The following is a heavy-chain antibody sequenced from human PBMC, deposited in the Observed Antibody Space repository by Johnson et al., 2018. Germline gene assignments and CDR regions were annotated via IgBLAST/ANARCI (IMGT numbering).Heavy chain of an antibody. V-gene: IGHV3-21*01. D-gene: IGHD3-16*01. CDR3: ARVGDRDAFDI. CDR1: GFTFSSYS. Sequence: ASGFTFSSYSMNWVRQAPGKGLEWVSSISSSSSYIYYADSVKGRFTIPRDNAKNSLYLQMNSQRAEDTAVYYCARVGDRDAFDIWGQGTMVTVSS. CDR2: ISSSSSYI. J-gene: IGHJ3*02.